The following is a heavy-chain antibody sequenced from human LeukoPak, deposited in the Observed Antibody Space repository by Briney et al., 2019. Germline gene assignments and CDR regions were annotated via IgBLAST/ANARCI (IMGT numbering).Heavy chain of an antibody. CDR1: GFTFSSYG. Sequence: GGSLRLSCAASGFTFSSYGMSWVRQAPGKGLEWVSAISGSGGSTYYADSVKGRFTISRDNSKNTLYLQMNSLRAEDTAVYYCAKDGLWFGEPPRAKGGQGTLVTVSS. V-gene: IGHV3-23*01. D-gene: IGHD3-10*01. CDR2: ISGSGGST. J-gene: IGHJ4*02. CDR3: AKDGLWFGEPPRAK.